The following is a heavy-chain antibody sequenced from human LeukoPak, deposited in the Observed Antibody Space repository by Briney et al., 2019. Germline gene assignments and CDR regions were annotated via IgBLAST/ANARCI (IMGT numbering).Heavy chain of an antibody. CDR2: ISGSGGST. V-gene: IGHV3-23*01. CDR3: ARITYFTTYAFDI. Sequence: GGSLRLSCAASGFTFSSYAMSWVRQAPGKGLEWVSAISGSGGSTYYADSVKGRFTISRDNAKKSLYLQMNSLRAEDTAVYYCARITYFTTYAFDIWGQGTLVTVSS. D-gene: IGHD1-14*01. CDR1: GFTFSSYA. J-gene: IGHJ3*02.